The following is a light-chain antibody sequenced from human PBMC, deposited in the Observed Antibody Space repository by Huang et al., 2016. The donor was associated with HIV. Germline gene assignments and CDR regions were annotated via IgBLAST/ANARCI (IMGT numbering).Light chain of an antibody. Sequence: DIVMTQSPLSLPVTPGEPASISCRSSQSLLYSNGYNYLDWYLQRSGQSPQLLIYLGSNRASGVPDRFSGSGSGTDFTLKISRVEAEDVGVYYCMQALQTPCTFGQGTKLEIK. V-gene: IGKV2-28*01. CDR3: MQALQTPCT. J-gene: IGKJ2*02. CDR2: LGS. CDR1: QSLLYSNGYNY.